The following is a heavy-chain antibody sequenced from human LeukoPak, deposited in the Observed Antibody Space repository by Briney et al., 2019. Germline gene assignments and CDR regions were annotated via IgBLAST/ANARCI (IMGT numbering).Heavy chain of an antibody. CDR1: GGSISSGDYY. Sequence: SETLSLTCTVSGGSISSGDYYWRWIRQPPGKGLEWIGYIYYSGSTYYSPSLKSRVTISVDTSKNQFSLKLSSVTAADTAVYYCARDRGGYCSSTSCYTGGAFDIWGQGTMVTVSS. J-gene: IGHJ3*02. CDR2: IYYSGST. CDR3: ARDRGGYCSSTSCYTGGAFDI. D-gene: IGHD2-2*02. V-gene: IGHV4-30-4*08.